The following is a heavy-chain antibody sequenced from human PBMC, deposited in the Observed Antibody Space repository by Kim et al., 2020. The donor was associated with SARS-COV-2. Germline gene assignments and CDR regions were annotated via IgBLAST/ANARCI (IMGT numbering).Heavy chain of an antibody. Sequence: GGSLRLSCTASGFIFNNFVMAWARQAPGKGLEWVSSITGGGDGTYYASSVKGRFTISRDNSRTTLFLQMNSLRADDTAVYYCSKGKSDGALDLFDPWGQG. CDR1: GFIFNNFV. D-gene: IGHD1-26*01. CDR2: ITGGGDGT. J-gene: IGHJ5*02. V-gene: IGHV3-23*01. CDR3: SKGKSDGALDLFDP.